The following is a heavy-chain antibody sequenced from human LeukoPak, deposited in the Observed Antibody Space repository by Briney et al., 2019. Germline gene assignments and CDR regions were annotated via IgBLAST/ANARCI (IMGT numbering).Heavy chain of an antibody. D-gene: IGHD2/OR15-2a*01. CDR3: VTFYETY. J-gene: IGHJ4*02. CDR2: INSDGSWT. V-gene: IGHV3-74*01. Sequence: GGSLRLSCAASGFTFSSYSMNWVRQAPGKGLVWVSHINSDGSWTGYADSVKGRFTISKDNAKNTVSLQMNNLRAEDTAVYYCVTFYETYWGRGTLVTVSS. CDR1: GFTFSSYS.